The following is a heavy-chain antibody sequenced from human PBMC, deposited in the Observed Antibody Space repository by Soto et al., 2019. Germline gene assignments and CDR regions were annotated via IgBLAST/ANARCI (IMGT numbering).Heavy chain of an antibody. CDR3: ARFGYSYGSGYYYYSMDV. J-gene: IGHJ6*02. V-gene: IGHV5-51*01. CDR1: GYSFTSYW. Sequence: GESLKISCNGSGYSFTSYWIGWVRQMPWKGLEWMGIIYPGDSDTRYSPSFQGQVTISADKSISTAYLQWSSLKASDTAMYYCARFGYSYGSGYYYYSMDVWGQGTTVTVSS. CDR2: IYPGDSDT. D-gene: IGHD5-18*01.